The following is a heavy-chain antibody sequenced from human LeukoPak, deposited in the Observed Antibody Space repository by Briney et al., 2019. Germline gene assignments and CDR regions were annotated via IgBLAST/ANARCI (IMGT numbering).Heavy chain of an antibody. D-gene: IGHD4-23*01. V-gene: IGHV4-59*12. CDR3: ARGGGNSFYYCYYMDV. CDR2: IYYSGST. Sequence: PSETLSLTCTVSGGSISSYYWSWIRQPPGKGLEWIGYIYYSGSTNYNPSLKSRVTISVDRSKNQFSPKLSSVTAADTAVYYCARGGGNSFYYCYYMDVWGKGTTVTVSS. CDR1: GGSISSYY. J-gene: IGHJ6*03.